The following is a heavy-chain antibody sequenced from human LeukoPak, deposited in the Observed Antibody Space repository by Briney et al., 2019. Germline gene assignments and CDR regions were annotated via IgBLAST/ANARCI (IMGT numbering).Heavy chain of an antibody. CDR2: IYYSGST. CDR3: ARDYGGTPFQH. CDR1: GGSISSYY. V-gene: IGHV4-59*12. D-gene: IGHD4-23*01. J-gene: IGHJ1*01. Sequence: SETLSLTCTVSGGSISSYYRSWIRQPPGKGLEWIGYIYYSGSTYYNPSLKSRVTISVDTSKNQFSLKLSSVTAADTAVYYCARDYGGTPFQHWGQGTLVTVSS.